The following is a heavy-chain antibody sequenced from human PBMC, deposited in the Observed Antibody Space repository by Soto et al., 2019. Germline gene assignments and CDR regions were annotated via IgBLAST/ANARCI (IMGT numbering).Heavy chain of an antibody. CDR1: GGSISSGGYY. J-gene: IGHJ3*02. Sequence: QVQLQESGPGLVKPSQTLSLTCTVSGGSISSGGYYWSWIRQHPGKGLEWIGDIYYSGGTYYNPSLKSLVTISVDTSKNQFSLKLSSVTAADTAVYYCARATRDYDFWSGTPYAFDIWGQGTMVTVSS. CDR3: ARATRDYDFWSGTPYAFDI. V-gene: IGHV4-31*01. CDR2: IYYSGGT. D-gene: IGHD3-3*01.